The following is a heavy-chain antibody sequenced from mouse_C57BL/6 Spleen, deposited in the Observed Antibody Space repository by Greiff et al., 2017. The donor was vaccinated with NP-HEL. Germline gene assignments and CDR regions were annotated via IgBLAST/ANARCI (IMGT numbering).Heavy chain of an antibody. V-gene: IGHV1-82*01. D-gene: IGHD1-1*01. CDR1: GYAFSSSW. J-gene: IGHJ4*01. CDR3: ARSLTTVVATDAMDY. CDR2: IYPGDGDT. Sequence: QVQLQQSGPELVKPGASVKISCKASGYAFSSSWMNWVKQRPGKGLEWIGRIYPGDGDTNYNGKFKGKATLTADKSYSTAYMQLSSLTSEDSAVYFCARSLTTVVATDAMDYWGQGTSVTVSS.